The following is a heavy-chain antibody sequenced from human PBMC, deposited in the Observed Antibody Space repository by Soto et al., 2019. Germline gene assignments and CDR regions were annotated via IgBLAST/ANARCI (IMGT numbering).Heavy chain of an antibody. J-gene: IGHJ4*02. Sequence: EVHLVESGGGLVKPGGSLRLSCAASGFTFSNAWMNWVRQAPGKGLEWVGHIKRKTDGGTTDYAAPVKGRFTISRDXLKNTLYLQMHSLKPEDTAVYYCTTGTWIQLWVPDYWGQGTLVTVSS. D-gene: IGHD5-18*01. CDR2: IKRKTDGGTT. CDR3: TTGTWIQLWVPDY. V-gene: IGHV3-15*01. CDR1: GFTFSNAW.